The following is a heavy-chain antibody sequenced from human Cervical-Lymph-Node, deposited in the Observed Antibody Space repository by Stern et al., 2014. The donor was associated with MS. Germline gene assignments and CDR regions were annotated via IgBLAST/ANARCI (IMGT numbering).Heavy chain of an antibody. CDR1: GGSVSSGSYY. Sequence: QVQLVESGPGLVKPSETLSLTCTVSGGSVSSGSYYWGWIRQPPGKGLEWIGPIYYSGSTNYNTSLKSRVTISVDTSNNQFSLKLNSVTAADTAVYYCARDFNRDYYYYGMDVWGQGTTVTVSS. CDR2: IYYSGST. CDR3: ARDFNRDYYYYGMDV. D-gene: IGHD1-14*01. J-gene: IGHJ6*02. V-gene: IGHV4-61*01.